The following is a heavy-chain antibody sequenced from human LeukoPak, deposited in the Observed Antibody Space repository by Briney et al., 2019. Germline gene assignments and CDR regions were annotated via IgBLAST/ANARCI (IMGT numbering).Heavy chain of an antibody. D-gene: IGHD3-10*01. CDR2: IYSGGST. Sequence: GGSLRLSCAASGFTVSSNYMSWVRQAPGKGLEWVAVIYSGGSTYYADSVKGRFTISRDDSKDTLYLQMSSLRAEDTAVYYCVKDLRGGGYYTSFDYWGQGTLVTVSS. J-gene: IGHJ4*02. CDR1: GFTVSSNY. V-gene: IGHV3-53*05. CDR3: VKDLRGGGYYTSFDY.